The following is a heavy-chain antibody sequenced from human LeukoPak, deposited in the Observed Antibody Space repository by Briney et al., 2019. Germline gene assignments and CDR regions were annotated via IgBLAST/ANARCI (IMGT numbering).Heavy chain of an antibody. J-gene: IGHJ4*02. D-gene: IGHD6-19*01. Sequence: GGSLRLSCAAPGFTFSSYWMSWVRQAPGKGLEWVANIKQDGSEKYYVDSVKGRFTISRDNAKNSLYLQMNSLRAEDTAVYYCARVGYNSGWYEYWGQGTLVTVSS. CDR1: GFTFSSYW. CDR2: IKQDGSEK. CDR3: ARVGYNSGWYEY. V-gene: IGHV3-7*02.